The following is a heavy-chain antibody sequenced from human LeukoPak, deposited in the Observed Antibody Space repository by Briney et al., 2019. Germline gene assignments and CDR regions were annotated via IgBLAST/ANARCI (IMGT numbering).Heavy chain of an antibody. J-gene: IGHJ3*02. D-gene: IGHD2-21*01. CDR2: TNHSGST. V-gene: IGHV4-34*01. CDR1: GGSFSGYY. CDR3: ARGSDGGFDAFDI. Sequence: SETLSLTCAVYGGSFSGYYWSWIRQPPGKGLEWIGETNHSGSTNYNPSLKSRVTISVDTSNNQFSLKLSSVTAADTAVYYCARGSDGGFDAFDIWGQGTMVTVSS.